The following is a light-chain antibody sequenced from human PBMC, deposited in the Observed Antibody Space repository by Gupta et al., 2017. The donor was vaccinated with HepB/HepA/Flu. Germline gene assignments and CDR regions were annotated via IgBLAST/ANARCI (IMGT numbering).Light chain of an antibody. CDR1: QIVSSY. J-gene: IGKJ1*01. CDR3: QQRSNWPPT. V-gene: IGKV3-11*01. Sequence: EIVLPQSPATLSLSPGERATLSCRASQIVSSYLAWYQQKPGQAPRLLIYDAFNRATGIPARFSGSGSGTDFTLTISSLEPEDFAVYYCQQRSNWPPTFGQGTKVEIK. CDR2: DAF.